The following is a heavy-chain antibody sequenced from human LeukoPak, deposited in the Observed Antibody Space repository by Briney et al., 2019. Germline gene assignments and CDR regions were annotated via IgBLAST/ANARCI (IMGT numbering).Heavy chain of an antibody. J-gene: IGHJ4*02. V-gene: IGHV3-9*01. CDR1: GFTFDDYA. CDR2: ISWNSGSI. Sequence: GGSLRLSCAASGFTFDDYAMHWVRQAPGKGLEWVSGISWNSGSIGYADSVKGRFTISRDNAKNSLYLQMNSLRAEDTALYYCTRGGGPRRHYFDYWGQGTLVTVSS. D-gene: IGHD3-16*01. CDR3: TRGGGPRRHYFDY.